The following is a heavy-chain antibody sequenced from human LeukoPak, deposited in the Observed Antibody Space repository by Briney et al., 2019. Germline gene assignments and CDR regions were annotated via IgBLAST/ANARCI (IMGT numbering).Heavy chain of an antibody. J-gene: IGHJ2*01. CDR1: GGSITSSTYY. Sequence: SETLSLTCTVSGGSITSSTYYWGWIRQPPGKGLEWIGSIYYSGSTYYNPSLKSRVTISVDTSKNQFSLKLSSVTAADTAVYYCARDLTLQGWYFDLWGRGTLVTVSS. D-gene: IGHD3-9*01. CDR2: IYYSGST. CDR3: ARDLTLQGWYFDL. V-gene: IGHV4-39*07.